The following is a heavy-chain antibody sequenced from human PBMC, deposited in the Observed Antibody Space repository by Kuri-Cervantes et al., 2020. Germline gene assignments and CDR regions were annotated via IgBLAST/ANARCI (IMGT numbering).Heavy chain of an antibody. CDR1: GGSISSSNYY. CDR2: IYYSGNT. D-gene: IGHD4/OR15-4a*01. V-gene: IGHV4-39*02. J-gene: IGHJ4*02. Sequence: GSLRLSCTVSGGSISSSNYYWGWIRQPPGKGLEWIGSIYYSGNTYYNPSLKSRVTISVDTSKNQFSLKLSSVTAADTAVYHCARDWDYAPPDYWGQGTLVTVSS. CDR3: ARDWDYAPPDY.